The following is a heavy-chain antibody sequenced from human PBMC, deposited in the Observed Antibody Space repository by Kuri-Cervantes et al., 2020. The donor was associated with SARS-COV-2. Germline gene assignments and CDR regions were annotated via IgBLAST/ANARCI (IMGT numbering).Heavy chain of an antibody. V-gene: IGHV4-61*01. J-gene: IGHJ2*01. CDR1: GGSVSSGSYY. Sequence: SETLSLTCTVSGGSVSSGSYYWSWIRQAPGKGLEYIGYISNSGSTNYNPSLKSRVTIYIDTSKNQFSLKVTSVTAADTAVYYCARSPLIWYFDLWGRGTLVTVSS. CDR2: ISNSGST. D-gene: IGHD3-16*01. CDR3: ARSPLIWYFDL.